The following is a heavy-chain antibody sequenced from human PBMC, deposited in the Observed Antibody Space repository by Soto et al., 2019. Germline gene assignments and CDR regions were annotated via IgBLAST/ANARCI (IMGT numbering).Heavy chain of an antibody. Sequence: EVQLVESGGGLVKPGGSLRLSCAASGFTFSSYSMNWVRQAPGKGLEWVSSISSSSSYIYYADSVKGRFTISRDNAKNSLYLQMNSPRAEDTAVYYCARDAPPITIDYGMDVWGQGTTVTVSS. CDR1: GFTFSSYS. D-gene: IGHD3-3*01. CDR3: ARDAPPITIDYGMDV. J-gene: IGHJ6*02. CDR2: ISSSSSYI. V-gene: IGHV3-21*01.